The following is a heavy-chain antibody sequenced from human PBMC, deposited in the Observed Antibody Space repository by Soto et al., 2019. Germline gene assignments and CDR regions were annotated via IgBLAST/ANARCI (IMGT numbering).Heavy chain of an antibody. V-gene: IGHV3-48*02. CDR1: GFTFSSYS. D-gene: IGHD6-6*01. CDR3: AREGSSSSPYYYGMDV. Sequence: GWLRLSCTASGFTFSSYSMNWVRQAPGKGLEWVSYISSSSSTIYYADSVKGRFTISRDNAKNSLYLQMNSLRDEDTAVYYCAREGSSSSPYYYGMDVWGQGTPVTVS. CDR2: ISSSSSTI. J-gene: IGHJ6*02.